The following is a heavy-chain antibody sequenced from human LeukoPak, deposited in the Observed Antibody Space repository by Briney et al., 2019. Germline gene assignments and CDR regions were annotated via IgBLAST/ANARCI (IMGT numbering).Heavy chain of an antibody. D-gene: IGHD3-22*01. CDR2: ISYDKSNK. CDR1: EFTFSTYA. J-gene: IGHJ3*02. CDR3: AREATYFYDSSGSTHLLGDAFDI. Sequence: GGSLRLSCAASEFTFSTYAMHRVRQAPGKGLEWVAIISYDKSNKYYADSVKGRFTISRDNSKNTLYLQMNSLRAEDTAVYYCAREATYFYDSSGSTHLLGDAFDIWGQGTMVTVSS. V-gene: IGHV3-30*04.